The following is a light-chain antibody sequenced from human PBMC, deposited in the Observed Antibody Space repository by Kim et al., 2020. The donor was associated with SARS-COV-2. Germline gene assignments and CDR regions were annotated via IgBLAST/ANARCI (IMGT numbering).Light chain of an antibody. V-gene: IGLV1-44*01. J-gene: IGLJ2*01. CDR2: NNN. Sequence: GQRVTSAWYGSSSNIGRNSVNWYQQVPGTAPKLLIYNNNQWPSGVPDRFSGSKSGTSASLAISGLQSEDEADYYCVAWDDSLNGQVFGGGTQLTVL. CDR3: VAWDDSLNGQV. CDR1: SSNIGRNS.